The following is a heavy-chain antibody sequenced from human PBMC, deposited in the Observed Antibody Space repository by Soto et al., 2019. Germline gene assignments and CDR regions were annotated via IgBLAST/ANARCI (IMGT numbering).Heavy chain of an antibody. J-gene: IGHJ3*02. V-gene: IGHV3-23*01. Sequence: VQLLESGGGLAQPGGSLRLSCAASGFAFSSHPMSWVRQAPEKGLEWVSGISDSGGITYNADSVKGRFTISRDNSKNTLYLQMNSLRAEDTAVYYCARRAIGISRAFDIWGQGTMVTVSS. CDR3: ARRAIGISRAFDI. CDR1: GFAFSSHP. CDR2: ISDSGGIT.